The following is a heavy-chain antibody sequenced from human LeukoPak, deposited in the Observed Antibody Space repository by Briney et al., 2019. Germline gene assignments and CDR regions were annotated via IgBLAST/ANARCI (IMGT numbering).Heavy chain of an antibody. V-gene: IGHV1-46*01. Sequence: ASVKVSCKASGYTFTSYYMHWVRQAPGQGLEWMGIINPSGGSTSYAQKFQGRVTMTRDTSTSTVYMELSSLRSEDTAVYYCARGEKYYYDSSGTTGGYWGQGTLVTVSS. D-gene: IGHD3-22*01. CDR1: GYTFTSYY. CDR3: ARGEKYYYDSSGTTGGY. CDR2: INPSGGST. J-gene: IGHJ4*02.